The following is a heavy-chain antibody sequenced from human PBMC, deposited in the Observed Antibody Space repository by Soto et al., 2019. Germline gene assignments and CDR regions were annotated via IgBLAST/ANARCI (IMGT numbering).Heavy chain of an antibody. CDR1: GYTFTSYC. CDR2: ISAYNGNT. V-gene: IGHV1-18*04. J-gene: IGHJ6*02. CDR3: ARGGGVRGVDAYYYYGMDV. D-gene: IGHD3-10*01. Sequence: ASVNISCKSSGYTFTSYCISWVRQAPGQGLECMGWISAYNGNTNYAQKVQGRVTITTDTSTSTAYMELRSLRSDDTAVYYCARGGGVRGVDAYYYYGMDVWGQGTTVTVSS.